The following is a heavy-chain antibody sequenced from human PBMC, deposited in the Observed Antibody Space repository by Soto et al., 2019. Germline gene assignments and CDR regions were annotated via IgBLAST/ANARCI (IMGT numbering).Heavy chain of an antibody. J-gene: IGHJ6*03. CDR3: AKDLSPNDEATKPYYYYMDV. D-gene: IGHD1-26*01. V-gene: IGHV3-30*18. Sequence: ESGGGVVQPGRSLRLSCAASGFTFSSYGMHWVRQAPGKGLEWVAVISYDGSNKYYADSVKGRFTISRDNSKNTLYLQMNSLRAEDTAVYYCAKDLSPNDEATKPYYYYMDVWGKGITVTVSS. CDR2: ISYDGSNK. CDR1: GFTFSSYG.